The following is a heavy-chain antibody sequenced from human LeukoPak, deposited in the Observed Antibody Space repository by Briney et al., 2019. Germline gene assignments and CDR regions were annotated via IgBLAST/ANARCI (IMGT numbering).Heavy chain of an antibody. CDR3: ARANFLPDAFDI. V-gene: IGHV4-59*01. J-gene: IGHJ3*02. Sequence: SETLSLTCTVSGGSISSYYWSWIRQPRGMGLEWIGYIYYSGSTNYNPSLKSRVTISVDTSKNQFSLKLSSVTAADTAVYYCARANFLPDAFDIWGQGTMVTVSS. CDR2: IYYSGST. CDR1: GGSISSYY.